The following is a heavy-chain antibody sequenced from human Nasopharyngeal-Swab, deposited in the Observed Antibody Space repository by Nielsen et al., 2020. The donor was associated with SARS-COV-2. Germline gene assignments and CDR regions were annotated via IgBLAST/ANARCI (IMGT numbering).Heavy chain of an antibody. D-gene: IGHD3-10*01. V-gene: IGHV4-34*01. CDR3: ARGRSGYYYGSGSPPFDY. CDR2: INHSGST. CDR1: GGSFSGYY. Sequence: SETLSLTCAVYGGSFSGYYWSWIRQPPGKGLEWIGEINHSGSTNYTPSLKSRVTISVDTSKNQFSLKLSSVTAADTAVYYCARGRSGYYYGSGSPPFDYWGQGTLVTVSS. J-gene: IGHJ4*02.